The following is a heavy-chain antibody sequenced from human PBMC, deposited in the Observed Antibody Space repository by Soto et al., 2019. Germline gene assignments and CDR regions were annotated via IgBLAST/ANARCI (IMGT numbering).Heavy chain of an antibody. CDR2: IYWDDDK. Sequence: KESGPTLVKPTQTLTLTCTFSGFSLSTSGVGVGWIRQPPGKALVWLALIYWDDDKRYSPSLKSRLTITKDTSKNQVVLTMTNMDPVDTATYYCAHTDEPRSIAAAGPRGWFDPWGQGTLVTVSS. CDR3: AHTDEPRSIAAAGPRGWFDP. J-gene: IGHJ5*02. CDR1: GFSLSTSGVG. D-gene: IGHD6-13*01. V-gene: IGHV2-5*02.